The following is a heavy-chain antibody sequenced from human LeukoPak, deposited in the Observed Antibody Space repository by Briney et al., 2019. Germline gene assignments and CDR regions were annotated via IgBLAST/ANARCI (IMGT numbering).Heavy chain of an antibody. Sequence: ASVKVSCKASGYTFTTYAMNWVRQAPGQGLEWMGWINTNTGNPTYAQGFTGRFVFSLDTSVSTSYLQISSLKAEDTAVYYYARGSSSSWFYYYMDVWGKGTTVTVSS. J-gene: IGHJ6*03. CDR2: INTNTGNP. CDR1: GYTFTTYA. CDR3: ARGSSSSWFYYYMDV. V-gene: IGHV7-4-1*02. D-gene: IGHD6-6*01.